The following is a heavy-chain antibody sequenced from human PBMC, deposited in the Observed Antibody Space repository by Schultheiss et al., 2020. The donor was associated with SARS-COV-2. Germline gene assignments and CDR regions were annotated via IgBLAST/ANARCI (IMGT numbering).Heavy chain of an antibody. Sequence: SETLSLTCAVSGGSISSGGYSWSWIRQPPGKGLEWIGRIYTSGSTNYNPSLKSRVTISVDTSKNQFSLKLSSVTAADTAVYYCARSPSVAADYWGQGTLVTVSS. D-gene: IGHD6-19*01. CDR3: ARSPSVAADY. CDR1: GGSISSGGYS. V-gene: IGHV4-30-2*03. CDR2: IYTSGST. J-gene: IGHJ4*02.